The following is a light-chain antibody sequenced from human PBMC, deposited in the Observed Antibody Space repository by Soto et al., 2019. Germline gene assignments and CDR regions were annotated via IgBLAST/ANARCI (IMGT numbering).Light chain of an antibody. CDR2: DAS. CDR3: QQYGSSYPWT. Sequence: EVVLTQSPATLSLSPGEKATLYCSASQDINTYLGWYQQKPGQPPRLLIYDASNRASGIPARFSGGGSGTDFTLTIRRLEPEDFAVYYCQQYGSSYPWTFGQGTKV. J-gene: IGKJ1*01. V-gene: IGKV3-20*01. CDR1: QDINTY.